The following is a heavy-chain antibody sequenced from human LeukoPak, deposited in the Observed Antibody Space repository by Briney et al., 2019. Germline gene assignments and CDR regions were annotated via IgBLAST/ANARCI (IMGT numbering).Heavy chain of an antibody. D-gene: IGHD2-2*01. V-gene: IGHV3-30-3*01. CDR3: ARVLYCSSTSCHRYYYYGMDV. CDR1: GFTFSSYA. CDR2: ISYDGSNK. J-gene: IGHJ6*02. Sequence: GGSLRLSCAASGFTFSSYAMHWVRQAPGKGLEWVAVISYDGSNKYYADSVKGRFTISRDNAKNSLYLQMNSLRAEDTAVYYCARVLYCSSTSCHRYYYYGMDVWGQGTTVTVSS.